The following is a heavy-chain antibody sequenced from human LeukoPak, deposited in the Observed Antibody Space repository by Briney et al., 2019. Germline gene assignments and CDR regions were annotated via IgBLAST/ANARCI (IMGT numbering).Heavy chain of an antibody. CDR2: IRYDGIDK. V-gene: IGHV3-30*02. Sequence: PGGSLRLTCVAAGFTFSSYGIHWVGQAPDKGLEWVAFIRYDGIDKFYADSVKCRFTISSDNSKNTLYLQMHSLRTEDTALYYCAKDDMAPLELTTIKGLDDWGQGTLVTVSS. CDR3: AKDDMAPLELTTIKGLDD. CDR1: GFTFSSYG. J-gene: IGHJ4*02. D-gene: IGHD5-24*01.